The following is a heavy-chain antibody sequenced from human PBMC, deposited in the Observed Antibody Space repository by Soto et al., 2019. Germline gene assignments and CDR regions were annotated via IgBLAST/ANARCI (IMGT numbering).Heavy chain of an antibody. D-gene: IGHD3-10*01. J-gene: IGHJ6*02. CDR2: IYYSGSA. CDR3: ARGVGFGYYYYRIDL. Sequence: XASLALRCAASGGCVYIMSVYGSWDRQPPGKGLEWIGYIYYSGSADYNPSLGSRVTISLDTSKNQFSLKLSSVTTADTAVYYCARGVGFGYYYYRIDLWGQGTTVTVSS. CDR1: GGCVYIMSVY. V-gene: IGHV4-61*01.